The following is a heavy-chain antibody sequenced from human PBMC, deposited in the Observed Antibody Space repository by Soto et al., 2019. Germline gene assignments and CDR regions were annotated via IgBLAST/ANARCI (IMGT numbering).Heavy chain of an antibody. V-gene: IGHV1-18*01. J-gene: IGHJ5*02. D-gene: IGHD6-13*01. CDR3: ARDRDRSSWYVDGPGWFDP. Sequence: QVQLVQSGAEVKKPGASVKVSCKASGYTFTSYGISWVRQAPGQGLEWMGWISAYNGNTNYAQKLQGRVTMTTDTSTSTAYMELRSLRSADTAVYYCARDRDRSSWYVDGPGWFDPWGQGTLVTVSS. CDR1: GYTFTSYG. CDR2: ISAYNGNT.